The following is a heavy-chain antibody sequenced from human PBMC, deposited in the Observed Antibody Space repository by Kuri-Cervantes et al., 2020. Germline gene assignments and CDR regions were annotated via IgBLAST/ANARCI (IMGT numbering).Heavy chain of an antibody. CDR1: GFTFSSYG. D-gene: IGHD5-12*01. CDR2: IWYDGSNK. CDR3: TKRVLYVVATDN. V-gene: IGHV3-33*06. J-gene: IGHJ4*02. Sequence: GGSLRLSCAASGFTFSSYGMHWVRQAPGKGLEWVAVIWYDGSNKYYADSVKGRFTISRDNSQNTLYLQMHSLRAEDTAVYYCTKRVLYVVATDNWGPGTLVTVSS.